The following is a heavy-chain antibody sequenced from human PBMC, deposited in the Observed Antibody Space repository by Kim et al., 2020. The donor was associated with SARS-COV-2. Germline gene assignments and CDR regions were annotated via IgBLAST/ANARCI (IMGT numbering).Heavy chain of an antibody. V-gene: IGHV3-33*05. CDR3: ARDRLLWFGEFFIGMVV. Sequence: GGSLRLSCAASGFTFSSYGMHWVRQAPGKGLEWVAVISYDGSNKYYADSVKGRFTISRDNSKNTLYLQMNSLRAEDTAVYYCARDRLLWFGEFFIGMVVWGQGTTVTVSS. J-gene: IGHJ6*02. CDR2: ISYDGSNK. CDR1: GFTFSSYG. D-gene: IGHD3-10*01.